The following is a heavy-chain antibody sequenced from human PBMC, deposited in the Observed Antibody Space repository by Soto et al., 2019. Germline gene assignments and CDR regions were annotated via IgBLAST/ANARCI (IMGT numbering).Heavy chain of an antibody. D-gene: IGHD4-17*01. CDR2: IHYSGST. CDR3: ARLPWADYGGIFDP. Sequence: SETLSLTCTVSGGSISPNYWGWIRQPQGKGLEWIGLIHYSGSTNYNTSLNSRITISADTSKNQFSLKLSSVTAADTAMYYCARLPWADYGGIFDPWGQGTLVTVSS. J-gene: IGHJ5*02. V-gene: IGHV4-59*01. CDR1: GGSISPNY.